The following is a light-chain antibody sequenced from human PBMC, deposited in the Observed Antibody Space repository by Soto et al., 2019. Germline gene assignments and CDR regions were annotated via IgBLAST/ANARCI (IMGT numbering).Light chain of an antibody. J-gene: IGKJ1*01. CDR2: GAS. CDR3: QQYISSPLT. Sequence: LTQSPGTLSLSPGERATLSCRASQSVSNNYLAWYQQKPGQAPRLGIYGASNRATGMPDRFSASGSGTDFTLTISRLEPEDFAVYYCQQYISSPLTFGQGTQVDIK. V-gene: IGKV3-20*01. CDR1: QSVSNNY.